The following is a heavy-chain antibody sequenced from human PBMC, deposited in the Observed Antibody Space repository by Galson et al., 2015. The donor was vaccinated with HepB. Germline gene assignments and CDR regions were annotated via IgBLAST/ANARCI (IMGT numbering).Heavy chain of an antibody. CDR3: ARGQKAVEFGYFQF. Sequence: SVKVSCKASGGTFTSYAITWVRQAPGQGLEWIGGIIPLFGIANYAQKFQGRVTITADESTSTAYMDLSSLRSEDTAVYYCARGQKAVEFGYFQFWGQGTLVIVSS. D-gene: IGHD3-10*01. CDR1: GGTFTSYA. J-gene: IGHJ1*01. V-gene: IGHV1-69*13. CDR2: IIPLFGIA.